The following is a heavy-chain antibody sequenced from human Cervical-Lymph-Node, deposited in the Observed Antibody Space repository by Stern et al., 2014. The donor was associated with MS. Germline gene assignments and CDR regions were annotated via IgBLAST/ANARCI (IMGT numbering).Heavy chain of an antibody. Sequence: VQLVESGAEVMKPGASVKVSCKASGYTFTNYYMHWVRQAPGQGLEWMGVINPSGGGTTYAQKFQGRVTMTRDTSTSTVYMELRSLRSEDTAVYYCAREDIEVDVAATNPGGYFDYWGQGTLVTVSS. J-gene: IGHJ4*02. CDR1: GYTFTNYY. V-gene: IGHV1-46*01. CDR3: AREDIEVDVAATNPGGYFDY. CDR2: INPSGGGT. D-gene: IGHD2-15*01.